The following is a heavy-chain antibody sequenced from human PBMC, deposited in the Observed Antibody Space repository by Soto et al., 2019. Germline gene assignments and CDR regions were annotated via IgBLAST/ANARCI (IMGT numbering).Heavy chain of an antibody. Sequence: GASVKVSCKASGYTFTGYYMHWVRQAPGQGLEWMGWINPNSGGTNYAQKFQGWVTMTRDTSISTAYMELSRLRSDDTAVYYCARGAIVVVPAYAMYNWFDPWGQGTLVTVSS. CDR3: ARGAIVVVPAYAMYNWFDP. CDR2: INPNSGGT. V-gene: IGHV1-2*04. CDR1: GYTFTGYY. J-gene: IGHJ5*02. D-gene: IGHD2-2*01.